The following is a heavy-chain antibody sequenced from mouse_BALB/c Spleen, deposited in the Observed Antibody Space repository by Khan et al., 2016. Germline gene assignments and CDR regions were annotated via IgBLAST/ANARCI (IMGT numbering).Heavy chain of an antibody. Sequence: EVQLQESGPDLVKPSQSLSLTYTVTGYSITSGYSWHWIRQFPGNKLEWMGYIHYSGGADYNPSLKSRISITRDTSKNQFFLQLNSVTTEDTATYFCARIYGNYVFTYWGQGTLVTVSA. CDR1: GYSITSGYS. V-gene: IGHV3-1*02. J-gene: IGHJ3*01. CDR3: ARIYGNYVFTY. CDR2: IHYSGGA. D-gene: IGHD2-1*01.